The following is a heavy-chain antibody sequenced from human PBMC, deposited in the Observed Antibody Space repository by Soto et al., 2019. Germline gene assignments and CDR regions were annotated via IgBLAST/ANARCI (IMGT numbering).Heavy chain of an antibody. CDR3: AREGGVYDYSPFDY. Sequence: QVQLVQSGAEVKKPGSSVKVSCKASGGTFSSYAISWVRQAPGQGLEWMGGIIPIFGTADYAQKFQGRVTITAQECTSAAYMELSRLRSEDTAVYYCAREGGVYDYSPFDYWGQGTLVTVSA. V-gene: IGHV1-69*12. CDR1: GGTFSSYA. D-gene: IGHD4-4*01. J-gene: IGHJ4*02. CDR2: IIPIFGTA.